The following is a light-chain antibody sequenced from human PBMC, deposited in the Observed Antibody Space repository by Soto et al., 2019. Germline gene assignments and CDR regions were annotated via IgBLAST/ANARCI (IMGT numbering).Light chain of an antibody. CDR3: QQYDNLPIT. V-gene: IGKV1-33*01. CDR1: QGIRND. Sequence: DIQMTQSPSSLSASVGDRVTITCRASQGIRNDLGWYQLKPGKAPKLLIYDASNLETGVPSRFSGSGSGTDFTFTISSLQPEDIATYYCQQYDNLPITFGQGTRLEIK. CDR2: DAS. J-gene: IGKJ5*01.